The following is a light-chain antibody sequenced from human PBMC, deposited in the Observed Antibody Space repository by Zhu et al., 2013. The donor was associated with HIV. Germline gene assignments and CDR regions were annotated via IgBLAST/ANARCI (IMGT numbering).Light chain of an antibody. V-gene: IGLV3-1*01. J-gene: IGLJ1*01. CDR3: QSYDSTLNAYV. CDR2: QDS. Sequence: SYELTQPPSVSVSPGQTASITCSGDKLGDKYACWYQQKPGQSPVLVIYQDSKRPSGIPERFSGSKSGTSASLAITGLQAEDEADYYCQSYDSTLNAYVFGSGTKVTVL. CDR1: KLGDKY.